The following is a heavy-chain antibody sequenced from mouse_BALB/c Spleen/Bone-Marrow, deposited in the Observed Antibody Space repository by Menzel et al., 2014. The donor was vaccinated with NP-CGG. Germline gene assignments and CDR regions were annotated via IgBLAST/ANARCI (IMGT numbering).Heavy chain of an antibody. V-gene: IGHV1-54*01. CDR1: GHAFTNYL. Sequence: VQLQQFGAELVRPGTSVKVSCKASGHAFTNYLLEWVKQRPGQGLEWIGVINPGSGGTKYNEKFKGKATLTVDKSSSTAYMQLSSLTSDDSAVYFCARRNRDYYAMDYWGQGTSVTVSS. J-gene: IGHJ4*01. CDR2: INPGSGGT. CDR3: ARRNRDYYAMDY.